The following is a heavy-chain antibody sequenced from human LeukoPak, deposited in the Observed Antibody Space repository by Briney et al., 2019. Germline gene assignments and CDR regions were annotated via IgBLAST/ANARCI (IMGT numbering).Heavy chain of an antibody. CDR3: ATGVASAFTY. J-gene: IGHJ4*02. CDR1: GYTFTGYY. Sequence: ASVKVSCKASGYTFTGYYIHWVRQAPGQGLEWMAFVNPDSGDSYSAPKLQGRVTMTRDTSISTASMELNWLTSDDTAVYYCATGVASAFTYWGQGTLVTVSS. D-gene: IGHD3-3*01. CDR2: VNPDSGDS. V-gene: IGHV1-2*02.